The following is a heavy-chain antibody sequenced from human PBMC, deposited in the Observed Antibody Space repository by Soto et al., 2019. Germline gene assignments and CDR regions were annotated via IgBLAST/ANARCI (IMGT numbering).Heavy chain of an antibody. CDR1: GFTFSSYS. CDR3: AGANTYYYDSSGRTDAFDI. V-gene: IGHV3-21*01. J-gene: IGHJ3*02. Sequence: GGSLRLSCAASGFTFSSYSMNWVRQAPGKGLEWVSSISSSSSYIYYADSVKGRFTISRDNAKNSLYLQMNSLRAEDTAVYYCAGANTYYYDSSGRTDAFDIWGQGTMVTVSS. CDR2: ISSSSSYI. D-gene: IGHD3-22*01.